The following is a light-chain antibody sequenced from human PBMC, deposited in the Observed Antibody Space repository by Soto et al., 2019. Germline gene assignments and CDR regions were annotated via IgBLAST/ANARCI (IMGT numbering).Light chain of an antibody. CDR3: KSYTSKSTGV. CDR2: EVS. CDR1: SSDVGGYNY. V-gene: IGLV2-14*01. J-gene: IGLJ1*01. Sequence: QSALTQPASVSGSPGQSITISCTGTSSDVGGYNYVSWYQQHPGKAPKLLIYEVSNRPSGVSNRFSGSKSGNTASLTISGLQAEDEADSYCKSYTSKSTGVFGTGTKLTVL.